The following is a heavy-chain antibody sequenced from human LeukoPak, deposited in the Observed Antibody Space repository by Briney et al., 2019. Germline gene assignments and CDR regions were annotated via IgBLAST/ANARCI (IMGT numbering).Heavy chain of an antibody. CDR2: ISGSGGST. CDR3: AKDRREYSSSWFFDY. J-gene: IGHJ4*02. D-gene: IGHD6-6*01. CDR1: GFTFSSYA. Sequence: GGSLRLSCAASGFTFSSYAMSWVRQAPGKGLEGVSAISGSGGSTYYADSVKGRFTISRDNSKNTLYLQMNSLRAEDTAVYYCAKDRREYSSSWFFDYWGQGTLVTVSS. V-gene: IGHV3-23*01.